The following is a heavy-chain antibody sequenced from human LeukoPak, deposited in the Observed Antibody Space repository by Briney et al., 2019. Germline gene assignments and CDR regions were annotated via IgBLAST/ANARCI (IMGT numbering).Heavy chain of an antibody. CDR1: GFSFSSDG. CDR3: AHGTMYQFDY. Sequence: GGSLRLSCSASGFSFSSDGMSWVRQAPGKGLEWVSGILGGAGSTYYADSVKGRFTISRDNSKNTLYLQMNSLRAEDTAVYYCAHGTMYQFDYWGQGTLVTVSS. D-gene: IGHD2-2*01. CDR2: ILGGAGST. V-gene: IGHV3-23*01. J-gene: IGHJ4*02.